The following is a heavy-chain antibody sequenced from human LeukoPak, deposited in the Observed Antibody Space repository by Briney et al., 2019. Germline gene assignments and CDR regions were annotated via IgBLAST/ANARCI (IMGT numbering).Heavy chain of an antibody. D-gene: IGHD3-22*01. J-gene: IGHJ4*02. Sequence: PSETLSLTCTVSGGSISSSSYYWGWIRQPPGKGLEWIGSIYYSGSTYYNPSLKSRVTISVDTSKNQFSLKLSSVTAADTAVYYCARLKHRYYYDSSGYGLSHYFDYWGQGTLVTVSS. CDR3: ARLKHRYYYDSSGYGLSHYFDY. CDR1: GGSISSSSYY. CDR2: IYYSGST. V-gene: IGHV4-39*01.